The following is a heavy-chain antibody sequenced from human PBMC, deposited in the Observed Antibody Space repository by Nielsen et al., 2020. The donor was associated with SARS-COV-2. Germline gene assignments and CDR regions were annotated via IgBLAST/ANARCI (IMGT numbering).Heavy chain of an antibody. CDR2: INAGNGYT. D-gene: IGHD6-19*01. J-gene: IGHJ4*02. CDR3: ARCGVNGWWDY. CDR1: GYRFTSYA. Sequence: ASVKVSCKASGYRFTSYAIHWVRQAPGQGLESMGWINAGNGYTEYSQNFQGRVTITTDTSATTAYMGVRYLKSEDTAVFYCARCGVNGWWDYWGQGTLVTVSS. V-gene: IGHV1-3*01.